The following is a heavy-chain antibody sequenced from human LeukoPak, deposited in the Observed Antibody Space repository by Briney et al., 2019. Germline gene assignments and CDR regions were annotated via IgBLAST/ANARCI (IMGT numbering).Heavy chain of an antibody. J-gene: IGHJ4*02. CDR2: INPSGGST. CDR3: ARDLANLRYFDWFSTHDLFDY. Sequence: ASVKVSCKASGYTFTSYYMHWVRQAPGQGLEWMGIINPSGGSTSYAQKFQGRVTMTRDTSTSTVYMELSRLRSDDTAVYYCARDLANLRYFDWFSTHDLFDYWGQGTLVTVSS. V-gene: IGHV1-46*01. CDR1: GYTFTSYY. D-gene: IGHD3-9*01.